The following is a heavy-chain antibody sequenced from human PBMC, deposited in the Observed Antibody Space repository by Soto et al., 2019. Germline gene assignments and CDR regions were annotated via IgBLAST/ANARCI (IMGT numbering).Heavy chain of an antibody. CDR2: ISAYNGNT. Sequence: ASGKVSCKASGYTFASYGISWVRQAPGQGLEWMGWISAYNGNTNYSQKLQGRVTMTTDTSTSTAYMELRSLRSDDTAVYYCARDSQSHPLVSDAFDLWGQGTMVTVSS. D-gene: IGHD1-20*01. V-gene: IGHV1-18*01. J-gene: IGHJ3*01. CDR1: GYTFASYG. CDR3: ARDSQSHPLVSDAFDL.